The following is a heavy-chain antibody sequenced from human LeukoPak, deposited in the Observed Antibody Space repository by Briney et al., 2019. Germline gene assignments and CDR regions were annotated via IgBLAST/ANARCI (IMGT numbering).Heavy chain of an antibody. V-gene: IGHV3-48*02. CDR3: ASSGSYRFDY. CDR2: ITASGTAM. CDR1: GFTFSSYS. Sequence: GGPLRLSCAASGFTFSSYSMNWVRKAPGKGLERVSHITASGTAMFYADSVKGRFTISRDNAKNSLYLQMNSLRDEDTAVYYCASSGSYRFDYWGQGTLVTVSS. D-gene: IGHD1-26*01. J-gene: IGHJ4*02.